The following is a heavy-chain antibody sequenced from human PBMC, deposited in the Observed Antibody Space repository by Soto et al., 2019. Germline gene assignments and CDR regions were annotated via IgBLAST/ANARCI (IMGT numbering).Heavy chain of an antibody. CDR3: ARDLVYRSVEVGGMDV. CDR2: ISFDGSNQ. CDR1: GFTFSNYA. V-gene: IGHV3-30-3*01. J-gene: IGHJ6*02. Sequence: QVQLVESGGGVVQPGRSLRLSCAASGFTFSNYAVHWVRQAPGKGLEWVAVISFDGSNQYYADSVKRRFTISRDISKNTLYLQINSLRAEDTAVYYCARDLVYRSVEVGGMDVWGPGTTVTVSS. D-gene: IGHD1-26*01.